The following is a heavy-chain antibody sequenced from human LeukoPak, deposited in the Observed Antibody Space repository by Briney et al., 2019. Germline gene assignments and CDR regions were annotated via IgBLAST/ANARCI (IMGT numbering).Heavy chain of an antibody. CDR3: ARDPGFSAFDI. J-gene: IGHJ3*02. CDR1: GFTFSSYW. D-gene: IGHD3-3*01. V-gene: IGHV3-7*01. CDR2: INQDGRLK. Sequence: VGSLRLSCEASGFTFSSYWMSWVRQAPGKGLELVANINQDGRLKSLLDSVEGRFTISRDNAKSSVYLQMNNLRVEDTAVYYCARDPGFSAFDIWGQGTLISVSS.